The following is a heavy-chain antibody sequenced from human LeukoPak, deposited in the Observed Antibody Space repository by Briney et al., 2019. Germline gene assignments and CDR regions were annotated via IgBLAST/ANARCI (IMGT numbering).Heavy chain of an antibody. CDR1: GGSFSGYY. CDR3: ARGLAAAGYYYYYYYMDV. CDR2: INHSGST. D-gene: IGHD6-13*01. J-gene: IGHJ6*03. Sequence: KPSETLSLTCAVYGGSFSGYYWSWIRQPPGKGLEWIGEINHSGSTNYNPSLKSRVTISVDTSKNQFSLKLSSVTAADTAVYYCARGLAAAGYYYYYYYMDVWGKGTTVTVSS. V-gene: IGHV4-34*01.